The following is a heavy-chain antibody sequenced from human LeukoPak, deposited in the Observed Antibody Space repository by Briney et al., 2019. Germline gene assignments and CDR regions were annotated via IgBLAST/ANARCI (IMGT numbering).Heavy chain of an antibody. CDR3: AKDAKLGYCSGGNCYYFDY. J-gene: IGHJ4*02. Sequence: PGGSLRLSCAASGFTVSSNYMSWVRQAPGKGLEWVSVIYSGGSTYYADSVKGRFTISRDNSKNTLYLQMNSLRAEDTAVYYCAKDAKLGYCSGGNCYYFDYWGQGTLVTVSS. V-gene: IGHV3-53*01. D-gene: IGHD2-15*01. CDR2: IYSGGST. CDR1: GFTVSSNY.